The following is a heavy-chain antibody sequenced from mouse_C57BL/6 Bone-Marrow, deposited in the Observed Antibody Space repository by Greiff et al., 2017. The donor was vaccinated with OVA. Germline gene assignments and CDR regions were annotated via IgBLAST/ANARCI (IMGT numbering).Heavy chain of an antibody. CDR3: AREGP. J-gene: IGHJ3*01. CDR1: GYTFTSYW. CDR2: IDPSDSYT. D-gene: IGHD3-3*01. V-gene: IGHV1-50*01. Sequence: QVHVKQPGAELVKPGASVKLSCKASGYTFTSYWMQWVKQRPGQGLEWIGEIDPSDSYTNYNQKFKGKATLTVDTSSSTAYMQLSSLTSEDSAVYYCAREGPWGQGTLVTVSA.